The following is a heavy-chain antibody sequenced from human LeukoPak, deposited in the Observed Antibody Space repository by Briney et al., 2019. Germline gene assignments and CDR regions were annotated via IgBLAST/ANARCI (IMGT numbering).Heavy chain of an antibody. CDR3: ARSSAWAHFDN. J-gene: IGHJ4*02. CDR2: MNPNTGYT. Sequence: ASVKVSCNASGYTFTSYDIIWVRQATGQGREWMGWMNPNTGYTGYAHQFQGRITMTRNTAISTAYMDLSSLNSQDTAVYYCARSSAWAHFDNWGQGTLVSVSS. D-gene: IGHD2-15*01. V-gene: IGHV1-8*01. CDR1: GYTFTSYD.